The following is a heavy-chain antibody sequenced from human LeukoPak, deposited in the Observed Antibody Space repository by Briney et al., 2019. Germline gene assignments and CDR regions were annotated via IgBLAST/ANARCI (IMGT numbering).Heavy chain of an antibody. V-gene: IGHV4-34*01. CDR1: GGSFSGYY. J-gene: IGHJ4*02. Sequence: SETLSLTCAIYGGSFSGYYWSWIRQPPGKGLEWIGEINHSGSTNYNPSLKSRVTISVDTSKNQFSLKLSSVTAADTAVYYCARVTADYGSGSRPNFDYWGQGTLVTVSS. CDR3: ARVTADYGSGSRPNFDY. D-gene: IGHD3-10*01. CDR2: INHSGST.